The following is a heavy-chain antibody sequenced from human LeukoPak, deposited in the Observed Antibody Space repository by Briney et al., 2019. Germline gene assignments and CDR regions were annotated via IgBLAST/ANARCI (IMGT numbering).Heavy chain of an antibody. D-gene: IGHD7-27*01. CDR3: ARDPPGGFDP. Sequence: SETLSLTCTVSGGSISSYYWSWIRQPPGKGLEWIGYIYYSGSTNYNPSLKSRVTISVDTSKNQFSLRLSSVTAADTAVYYCARDPPGGFDPWGQGTLVTVSS. CDR2: IYYSGST. CDR1: GGSISSYY. J-gene: IGHJ5*02. V-gene: IGHV4-59*01.